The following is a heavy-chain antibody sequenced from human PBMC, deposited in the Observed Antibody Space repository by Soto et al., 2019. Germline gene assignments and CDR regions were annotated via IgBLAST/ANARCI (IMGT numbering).Heavy chain of an antibody. V-gene: IGHV4-30-4*01. CDR2: IYNGGRT. CDR1: GGSISTVNYW. J-gene: IGHJ4*02. CDR3: ARGPSGAKVDS. D-gene: IGHD3-16*01. Sequence: QVQLQESGPGLVKPSQTLSLTCTVSGGSISTVNYWWSWIRQSPDMGLEWIGHIYNGGRTYNNPSLESRLTMSVDTSKNQLSLPLSSVRAADTAVYYCARGPSGAKVDSWGQGTLVTVSS.